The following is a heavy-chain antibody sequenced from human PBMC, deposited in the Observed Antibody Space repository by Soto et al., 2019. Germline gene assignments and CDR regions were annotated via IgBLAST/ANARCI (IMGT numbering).Heavy chain of an antibody. CDR2: IYYSGST. J-gene: IGHJ6*02. D-gene: IGHD1-7*01. V-gene: IGHV4-39*01. CDR3: ARHDGELELRYYYYYYGMDV. Sequence: PSETLSLTCTVSGGSISSSSYYWGWIRQPPGKGLEWIGSIYYSGSTYYNPSLKSRVTISVDTSKNQFSLKLSSVTAADTAVYYCARHDGELELRYYYYYYGMDVWGQGTTVTVSS. CDR1: GGSISSSSYY.